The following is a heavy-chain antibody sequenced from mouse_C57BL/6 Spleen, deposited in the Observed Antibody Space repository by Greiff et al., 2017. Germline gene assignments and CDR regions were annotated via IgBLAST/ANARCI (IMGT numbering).Heavy chain of an antibody. D-gene: IGHD2-1*01. Sequence: QVQLQQSGAELVRPGASVTLSCKASGYTFTDYEMHWVKQTPVHGLEWIGAIDPETGGTAYNQKFKGKAILTADKSSSTAYMELRSLTSEDSAVYYCTRLYGNYGYFDVWGTGTTVTVSS. CDR1: GYTFTDYE. CDR2: IDPETGGT. V-gene: IGHV1-15*01. J-gene: IGHJ1*03. CDR3: TRLYGNYGYFDV.